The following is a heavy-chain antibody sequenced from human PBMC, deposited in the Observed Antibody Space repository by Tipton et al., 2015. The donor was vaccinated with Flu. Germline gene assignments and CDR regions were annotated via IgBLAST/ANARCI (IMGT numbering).Heavy chain of an antibody. V-gene: IGHV4-38-2*01. CDR3: ARRDYSNYVSDPKNCFDP. J-gene: IGHJ5*02. D-gene: IGHD4-11*01. CDR1: GDSIGSGYY. CDR2: IYHTGST. Sequence: TLSLTCSVSGDSIGSGYYWGWIRQPPGQGLECSGNIYHTGSTYYNPSLKSRVSISVHTSKNQFSLRLSSVTASDTAVYSCARRDYSNYVSDPKNCFDPWGQGTLVTVSS.